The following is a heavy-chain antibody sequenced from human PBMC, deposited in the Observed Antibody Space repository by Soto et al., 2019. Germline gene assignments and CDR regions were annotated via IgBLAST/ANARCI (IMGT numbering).Heavy chain of an antibody. V-gene: IGHV3-33*01. CDR1: GFTFSSYG. CDR3: AREEGVVARAFDY. D-gene: IGHD2-15*01. CDR2: IWFDGSKK. Sequence: QVQLVESGGGVVQPGRSLRLSCTTSGFTFSSYGMHWVRQAPGKGLEWMAIIWFDGSKKYYADSVKGRFTISRDNSKKTLYLQMNSLRGEDTAVYYCAREEGVVARAFDYWGQGTLVTVSS. J-gene: IGHJ4*02.